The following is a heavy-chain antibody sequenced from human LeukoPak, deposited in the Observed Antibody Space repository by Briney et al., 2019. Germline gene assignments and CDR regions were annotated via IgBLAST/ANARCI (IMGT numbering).Heavy chain of an antibody. CDR2: INHSGST. D-gene: IGHD5-18*01. V-gene: IGHV4-34*01. J-gene: IGHJ4*02. CDR3: ARVRPNVETAMVFDY. Sequence: SETLSLTCAVYGGSFSGYYWSWIRQPPGKGLEWIGEINHSGSTNYNPSLKSRVTISVDTSKNQFSLKLSSVTAADTAVYYCARVRPNVETAMVFDYWGQGTLVTVSS. CDR1: GGSFSGYY.